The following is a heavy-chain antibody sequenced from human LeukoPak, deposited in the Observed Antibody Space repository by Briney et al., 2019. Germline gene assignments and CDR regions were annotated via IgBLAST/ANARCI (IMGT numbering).Heavy chain of an antibody. CDR1: GYTFTSYG. CDR3: ARPDGYDGYDAFDI. D-gene: IGHD5-12*01. V-gene: IGHV5-51*01. J-gene: IGHJ3*02. CDR2: IYPGDSDT. Sequence: GASVKVSCKASGYTFTSYGISWVRQAPGQGLEWMGIIYPGDSDTRYSPSFQGQVTISADKSISTAYLQWSSLKASDTAMYYCARPDGYDGYDAFDIWGQGTMVTVSS.